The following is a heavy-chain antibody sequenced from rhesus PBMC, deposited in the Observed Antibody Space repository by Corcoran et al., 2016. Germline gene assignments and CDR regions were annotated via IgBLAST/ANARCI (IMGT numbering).Heavy chain of an antibody. D-gene: IGHD6-13*01. Sequence: QVQLQESGPGVVKPSETLSLTCAVSGGSISSGYDWSWIRQPPGKGLEWIGYIYGSSGRTNYHPSLKNRVTISKDASKNQFSLKLSSVTAADTAVYYCATLAGPFDYWGQGVLVTVSS. CDR2: IYGSSGRT. CDR3: ATLAGPFDY. V-gene: IGHV4-76*01. CDR1: GGSISSGYD. J-gene: IGHJ4*01.